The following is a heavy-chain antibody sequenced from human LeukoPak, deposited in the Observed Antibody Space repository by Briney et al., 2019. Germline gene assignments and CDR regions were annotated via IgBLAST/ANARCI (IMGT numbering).Heavy chain of an antibody. V-gene: IGHV3-20*04. D-gene: IGHD6-6*01. CDR2: INWNGGST. CDR1: GFTFDDYG. Sequence: GGSLRLSCAASGFTFDDYGMSWVRQAPGKGLEWVSGINWNGGSTGYADSVKGRFTISRDDAKTSLYLQMNSLRAEDTALYYCARGGSSSPSYYYYYYMDVWGKGTTVTVSS. J-gene: IGHJ6*03. CDR3: ARGGSSSPSYYYYYYMDV.